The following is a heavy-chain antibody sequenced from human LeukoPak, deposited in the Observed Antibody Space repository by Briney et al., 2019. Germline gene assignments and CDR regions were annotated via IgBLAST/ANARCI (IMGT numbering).Heavy chain of an antibody. CDR1: GFTFSSYW. V-gene: IGHV3-7*01. J-gene: IGHJ3*02. CDR2: IKQDGSEK. D-gene: IGHD3-3*01. Sequence: PGGSLRLSCAASGFTFSSYWMSWVRQAPGKGLEWVANIKQDGSEKYYVDSVKGRFTISRDNAKNSLYLQMNSLRAEDTAVYYCARDSVLFWSSGYAFDIWGQGTMVTVSS. CDR3: ARDSVLFWSSGYAFDI.